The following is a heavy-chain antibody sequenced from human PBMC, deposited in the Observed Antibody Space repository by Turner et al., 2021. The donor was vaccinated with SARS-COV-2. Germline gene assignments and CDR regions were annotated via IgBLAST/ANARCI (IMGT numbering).Heavy chain of an antibody. CDR2: INHGESN. D-gene: IGHD3-10*01. J-gene: IGHJ6*02. Sequence: QVQLQQWGAGLLKPSETLSLTCAVYGGSFSGYYWSWIRQPPGKGLEWIGEINHGESNNYNPSLKSRVTISVDTSKNQFSLKLSSVTAADTAVYYCASPYITMVRGVNYYGMDVWGQGTTVTVSS. V-gene: IGHV4-34*01. CDR1: GGSFSGYY. CDR3: ASPYITMVRGVNYYGMDV.